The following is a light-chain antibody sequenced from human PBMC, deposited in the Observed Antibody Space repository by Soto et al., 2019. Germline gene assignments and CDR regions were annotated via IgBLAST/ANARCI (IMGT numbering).Light chain of an antibody. CDR3: QSYDSSPKV. Sequence: NFMLTQPHSVSESPGKTVTISCTRSSGSIASNYVQWYQQRPGSSPTTVIYEDNQRPSGVPDRFSGSIDSSSNSASLTISALKTEDEADYYCQSYDSSPKVFGGGTKLTVL. CDR1: SGSIASNY. J-gene: IGLJ3*02. CDR2: EDN. V-gene: IGLV6-57*01.